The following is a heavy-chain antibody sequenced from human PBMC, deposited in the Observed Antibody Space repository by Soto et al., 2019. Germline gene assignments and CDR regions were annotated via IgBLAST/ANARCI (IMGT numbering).Heavy chain of an antibody. J-gene: IGHJ6*02. Sequence: ASVKVSCKASGYTFTSYGISWVRQAPGQGLEWMGWISAYNGNTNYAQKLQGRVTMTTDTSTSTAYMELSSLRSEDTAVYYCASGGYVGYYYYGMDVWGQGTTVTVSS. CDR1: GYTFTSYG. CDR3: ASGGYVGYYYYGMDV. CDR2: ISAYNGNT. D-gene: IGHD6-25*01. V-gene: IGHV1-18*01.